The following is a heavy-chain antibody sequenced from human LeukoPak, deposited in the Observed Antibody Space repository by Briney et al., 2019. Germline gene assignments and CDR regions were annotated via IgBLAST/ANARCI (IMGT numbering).Heavy chain of an antibody. V-gene: IGHV1-18*01. Sequence: ASVKVSCKASGYTFTSHGISWVRQAPGQGLEWMGWISAYNGNTNYAQKLQGRVTMTTDTSTSTAYMELRSLRSDDTAVYYCARSSLYYYDSSGFQDSGYWGQGTLVTVSS. CDR1: GYTFTSHG. J-gene: IGHJ4*02. D-gene: IGHD3-22*01. CDR3: ARSSLYYYDSSGFQDSGY. CDR2: ISAYNGNT.